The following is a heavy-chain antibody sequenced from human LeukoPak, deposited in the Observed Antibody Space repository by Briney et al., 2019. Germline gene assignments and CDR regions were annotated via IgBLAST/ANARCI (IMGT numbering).Heavy chain of an antibody. CDR2: INPSGGST. CDR3: ARDTVSGDYYMDV. D-gene: IGHD4-11*01. CDR1: GYTFTSYY. J-gene: IGHJ6*03. Sequence: ASVKVSCKASGYTFTSYYMHWVRQAPGQGLEWMGIINPSGGSTSYAQKFQGRVTMTRDMSTSTVYMELSSLRSEDTAVYYCARDTVSGDYYMDVWGKGTTVTVSS. V-gene: IGHV1-46*01.